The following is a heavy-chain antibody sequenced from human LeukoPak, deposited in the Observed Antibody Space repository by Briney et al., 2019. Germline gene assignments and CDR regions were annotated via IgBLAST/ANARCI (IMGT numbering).Heavy chain of an antibody. CDR3: ARGTVVVVAVTYFDY. CDR2: TNHSGST. CDR1: GGSFSGYY. J-gene: IGHJ4*02. V-gene: IGHV4-34*01. D-gene: IGHD2-15*01. Sequence: SETLSLTCAVYGGSFSGYYWSWIRQPPGKGLEWIGETNHSGSTNYNPSLKSRVTISVDTSKNQFSLKLSSVTAADTAVYYCARGTVVVVAVTYFDYWGQGTLVTVSS.